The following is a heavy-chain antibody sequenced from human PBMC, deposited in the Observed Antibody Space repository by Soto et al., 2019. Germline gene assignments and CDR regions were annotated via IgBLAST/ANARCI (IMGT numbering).Heavy chain of an antibody. D-gene: IGHD5-12*01. J-gene: IGHJ5*02. CDR3: AKGDNLGPKTGYAFDP. Sequence: PPQTLSLTCAISGDSVSSNTASWNWIRQSPSRGIEWLGRTYFRSKWYNDYAVSVKSRIIINPDTSNNQFSLQLNSVTPEDTAVYFCAKGDNLGPKTGYAFDPWGQGIMVTVSS. V-gene: IGHV6-1*01. CDR2: TYFRSKWYN. CDR1: GDSVSSNTAS.